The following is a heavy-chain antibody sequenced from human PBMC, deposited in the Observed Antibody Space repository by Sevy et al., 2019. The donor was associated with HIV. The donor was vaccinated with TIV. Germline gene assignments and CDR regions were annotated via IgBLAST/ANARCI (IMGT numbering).Heavy chain of an antibody. D-gene: IGHD3-10*01. CDR2: IYYSGST. CDR1: GGSISSYY. V-gene: IGHV4-59*01. J-gene: IGHJ4*02. Sequence: SETLSLTCTVSGGSISSYYCSWIRQPPGKGLEWIGYIYYSGSTNYNPSLKSRITISVDTSKNQFSLRLSSVTAADTAVYYCARESDYYGSGSLFDYWGQGVLVTVSS. CDR3: ARESDYYGSGSLFDY.